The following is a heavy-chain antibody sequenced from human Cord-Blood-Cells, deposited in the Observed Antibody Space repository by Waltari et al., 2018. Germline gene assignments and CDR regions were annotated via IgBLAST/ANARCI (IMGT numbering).Heavy chain of an antibody. D-gene: IGHD6-6*01. CDR2: IKRKTDGGTT. CDR3: TTEEYSSSYYFDY. CDR1: GFTFSNAW. Sequence: EVQLVESGGGLVKPGGSLRLSCAASGFTFSNAWMSWVRQAPGKGLEEVGRIKRKTDGGTTDYAAPVKGRFTISRDDSKNTLYLQMNSLKTEDTAVYYCTTEEYSSSYYFDYWGQGTLVTVSS. J-gene: IGHJ4*02. V-gene: IGHV3-15*01.